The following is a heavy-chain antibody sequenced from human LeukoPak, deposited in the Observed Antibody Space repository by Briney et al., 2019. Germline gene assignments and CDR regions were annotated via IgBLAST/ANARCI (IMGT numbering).Heavy chain of an antibody. V-gene: IGHV1-69*04. J-gene: IGHJ5*02. D-gene: IGHD2-15*01. CDR1: GGTFSSYA. CDR2: IIPILGIA. Sequence: SVKVSCKASGGTFSSYAISWVRQAPGQGLEWMGRIIPILGIANYAQKFQGRVTITADKSTSTAYMELSSLRSEDTAVYYCARVGWVLGYCSGGSCQNWFDPWGQGTLVTVSS. CDR3: ARVGWVLGYCSGGSCQNWFDP.